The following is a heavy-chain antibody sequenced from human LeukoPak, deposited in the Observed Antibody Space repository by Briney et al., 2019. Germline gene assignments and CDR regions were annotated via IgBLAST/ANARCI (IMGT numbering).Heavy chain of an antibody. Sequence: SETLSLACSVSGGSISSSDYYWGWIRQPPGKGLEWIGEINHSGSTNYNPSLKSRVTKSVDTSKNQFSLKLSSVTAADTAVYYCARGPRYDSSGSIVKGAFDIWGQGTMVTVSS. V-gene: IGHV4-39*07. CDR3: ARGPRYDSSGSIVKGAFDI. CDR2: INHSGST. J-gene: IGHJ3*02. CDR1: GGSISSSDYY. D-gene: IGHD3-22*01.